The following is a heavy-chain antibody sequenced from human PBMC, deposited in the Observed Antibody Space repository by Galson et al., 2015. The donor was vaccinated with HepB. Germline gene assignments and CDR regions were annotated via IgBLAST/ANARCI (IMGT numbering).Heavy chain of an antibody. D-gene: IGHD2-21*02. Sequence: SLRLSCAASGFTFSSYAMSWVRQAPGKGLEWVSAISGSGGSTYYADSVKGRFTISRDNSKNTLYLQMNSLRAEDTAVYYCAKDRVTAMPKGDAFDIWGQGTMVTVSS. CDR1: GFTFSSYA. CDR2: ISGSGGST. CDR3: AKDRVTAMPKGDAFDI. J-gene: IGHJ3*02. V-gene: IGHV3-23*01.